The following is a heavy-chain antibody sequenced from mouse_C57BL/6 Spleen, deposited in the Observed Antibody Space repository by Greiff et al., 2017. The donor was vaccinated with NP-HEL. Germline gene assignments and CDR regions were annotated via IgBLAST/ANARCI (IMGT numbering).Heavy chain of an antibody. D-gene: IGHD1-1*01. Sequence: QVQLKQPGAELVKPGASVKLSCKASGYTFTSYWMHWVKQRPGQGLEWIGMIHPNSGSTNYNEKFKSKATLTVDKSSSTAYMQLSSLTSEDSAVYYCARERLTTVVGGDYAMDYWGQGTSVTVSS. V-gene: IGHV1-64*01. CDR2: IHPNSGST. J-gene: IGHJ4*01. CDR3: ARERLTTVVGGDYAMDY. CDR1: GYTFTSYW.